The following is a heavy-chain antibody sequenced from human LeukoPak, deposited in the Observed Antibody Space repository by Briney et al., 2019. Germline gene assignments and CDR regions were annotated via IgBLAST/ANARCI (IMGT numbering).Heavy chain of an antibody. CDR1: GYTFTGYY. Sequence: ASVKVSCKASGYTFTGYYMHWVRQAPGQGLEWMGWINPNSGGTNYAQKFQGRVTMTRDTSISTAYMELSRLRSDDTAVYYCARDRDMGATSFDYWGQGTLVTVSS. J-gene: IGHJ4*02. CDR3: ARDRDMGATSFDY. D-gene: IGHD1-26*01. CDR2: INPNSGGT. V-gene: IGHV1-2*02.